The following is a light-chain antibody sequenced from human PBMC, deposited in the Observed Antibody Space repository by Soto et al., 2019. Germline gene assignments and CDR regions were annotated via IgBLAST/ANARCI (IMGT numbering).Light chain of an antibody. J-gene: IGKJ4*01. CDR1: QGIGAY. V-gene: IGKV1-27*01. CDR2: APS. CDR3: QKYNSAPLT. Sequence: DIQMTQSPSSLSSSLGDRATITCRASQGIGAYLAWFQQKPGQVPKLLIYAPSTVKSGVPSLFSGSGSGTDFTLTITSLQAEVVATYYCQKYNSAPLTFGGGTKLEIK.